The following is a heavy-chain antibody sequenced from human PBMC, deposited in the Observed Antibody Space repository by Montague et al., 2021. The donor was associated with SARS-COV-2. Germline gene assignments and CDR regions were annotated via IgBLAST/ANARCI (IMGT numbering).Heavy chain of an antibody. CDR2: ISYSGKT. CDR3: ARDADWRVWRGEFKEHEY. Sequence: SETLSLTCTVSGGSISSRNSYGGWVRQSPGKGLEWIGTISYSGKTYHNPSLGSRVTMSVDTSKSQFSLKLVSVTAADTAVYYCARDADWRVWRGEFKEHEYWGQGTLVTVSS. CDR1: GGSISSRNSY. D-gene: IGHD1/OR15-1a*01. V-gene: IGHV4-39*02. J-gene: IGHJ4*02.